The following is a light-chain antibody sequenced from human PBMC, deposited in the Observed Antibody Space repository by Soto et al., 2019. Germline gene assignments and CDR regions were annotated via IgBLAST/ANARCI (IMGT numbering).Light chain of an antibody. CDR2: DVN. J-gene: IGLJ2*01. Sequence: HSALTQPASVSGSPGQSITISCTKISSDVGGFNYVSWYQQHPGKAPKLMIFDVNDRPSGLSNRLSASKSGNTASLTISGLQADDEAEYYCSSYIGSSIVFGGGTKVTVL. CDR3: SSYIGSSIV. CDR1: SSDVGGFNY. V-gene: IGLV2-14*03.